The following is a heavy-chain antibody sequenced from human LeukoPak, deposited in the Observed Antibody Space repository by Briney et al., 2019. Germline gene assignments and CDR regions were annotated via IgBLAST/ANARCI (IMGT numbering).Heavy chain of an antibody. D-gene: IGHD6-19*01. CDR2: ISRSGSTI. CDR1: GGSLSGYY. CDR3: ARVGGSSGWSSDY. V-gene: IGHV3-11*01. J-gene: IGHJ4*02. Sequence: LSLACAVYGGSLSGYYWSWIRQAPGKGLEWLSYISRSGSTIYYADSVKGRFTISRDNAKNSLSLQMNSLRAEDTAVYYCARVGGSSGWSSDYWGQGTLVTVSS.